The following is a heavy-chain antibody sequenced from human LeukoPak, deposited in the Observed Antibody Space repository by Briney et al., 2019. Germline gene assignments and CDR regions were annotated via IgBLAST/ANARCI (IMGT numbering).Heavy chain of an antibody. D-gene: IGHD3-22*01. CDR2: ISFDGSDA. CDR3: ATFYDSSGMNY. CDR1: GFTFSGFW. Sequence: GGFLRLSCAASGFTFSGFWMHWVRQAPGKGLVWVSCISFDGSDATYADSVKGRFTISRDNAKNSLYLQMNSLRAEDTALYYCATFYDSSGMNYWGQGTLVTVSS. J-gene: IGHJ4*02. V-gene: IGHV3-74*01.